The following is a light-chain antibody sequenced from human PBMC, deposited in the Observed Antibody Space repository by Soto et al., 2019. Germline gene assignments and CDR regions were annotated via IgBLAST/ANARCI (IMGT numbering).Light chain of an antibody. CDR3: AAWDDSLNGVV. J-gene: IGLJ2*01. Sequence: QAVVTQPPSASGTPGRWVTVSCSGSSSNIGSNTANWYQQLPGTAPKLLICGNNQRPSGVPDRFSGSKSGTSASLAISGLQSEDEADYYCAAWDDSLNGVVFGGGTKVTVL. CDR1: SSNIGSNT. CDR2: GNN. V-gene: IGLV1-44*01.